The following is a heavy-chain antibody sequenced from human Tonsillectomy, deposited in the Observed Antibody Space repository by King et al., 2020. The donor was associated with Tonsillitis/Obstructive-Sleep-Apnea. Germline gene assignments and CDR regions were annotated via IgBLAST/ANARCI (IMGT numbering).Heavy chain of an antibody. V-gene: IGHV4-39*01. D-gene: IGHD4-11*01. J-gene: IGHJ6*04. CDR1: GGSVSSSSYY. Sequence: QLQESGPGLVKPSETLSLTCTVSGGSVSSSSYYWGWVRQSPGKGLEWIGTIYYSGSTYYNPSLKSRVTISVDTSKNQFSLKLSSVTAADTAVYYCARHIDYTNHYYYSMDVWGKGTTVTVSS. CDR3: ARHIDYTNHYYYSMDV. CDR2: IYYSGST.